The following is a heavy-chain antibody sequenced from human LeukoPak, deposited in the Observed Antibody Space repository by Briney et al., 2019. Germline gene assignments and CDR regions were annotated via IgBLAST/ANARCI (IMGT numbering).Heavy chain of an antibody. D-gene: IGHD2-2*01. Sequence: SETLSLTCTVSGGSISSYYWSWIRQPPGKGPEWIGYIYDSGSTNYNPSLKSRVTISVDPSKNQFSLKLTSVTAADTAVYYCARARAYCISTSCYPYWFDPWGQGTLVTVSS. CDR3: ARARAYCISTSCYPYWFDP. CDR2: IYDSGST. J-gene: IGHJ5*02. CDR1: GGSISSYY. V-gene: IGHV4-59*01.